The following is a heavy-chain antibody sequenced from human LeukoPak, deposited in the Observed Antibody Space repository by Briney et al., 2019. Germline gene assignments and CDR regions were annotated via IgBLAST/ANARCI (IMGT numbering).Heavy chain of an antibody. Sequence: GGSLRLSCTVSGFTFSAYEMTWVRQAPGKGPEWLSFISGSGSTTHYADSVKGRFTVFRDNANNSLYLQMNSLRAEDTALYYCARNKGFSTGWYVPGKGLDPWGQGTLVTVSS. D-gene: IGHD6-19*01. CDR3: ARNKGFSTGWYVPGKGLDP. CDR2: ISGSGSTT. J-gene: IGHJ5*02. V-gene: IGHV3-48*03. CDR1: GFTFSAYE.